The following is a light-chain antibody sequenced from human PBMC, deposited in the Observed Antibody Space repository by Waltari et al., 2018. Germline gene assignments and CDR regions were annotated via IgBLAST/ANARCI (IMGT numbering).Light chain of an antibody. V-gene: IGKV3-20*01. CDR3: QKYGRLPAT. J-gene: IGKJ1*01. CDR2: DTS. CDR1: QSVSKY. Sequence: IVLTQSPGTLSLSPGAGATLSCWASQSVSKYLAWYQQNPGQAPRLLIYDTSIRATAVPDRFSGSGSGTDFSLTISRLEPEDFAVYYCQKYGRLPATFGQGTKVEI.